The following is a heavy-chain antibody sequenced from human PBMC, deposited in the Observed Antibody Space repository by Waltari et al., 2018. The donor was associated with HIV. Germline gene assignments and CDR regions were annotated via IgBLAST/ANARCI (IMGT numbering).Heavy chain of an antibody. CDR3: ARTKRGYYYGSGTAGYRVSADWYFDL. CDR1: GYTFTGYY. D-gene: IGHD3-10*01. V-gene: IGHV1-2*02. CDR2: INPNSGGT. Sequence: QVQLVQSGAEVKKPGASVKVSCKASGYTFTGYYMHWVRPDPGQGLEWMGWINPNSGGTNYAQKFQGRVTMTRDTSISTAYMELSRLRSDDTAVYYCARTKRGYYYGSGTAGYRVSADWYFDLWGRGTLVTVSS. J-gene: IGHJ2*01.